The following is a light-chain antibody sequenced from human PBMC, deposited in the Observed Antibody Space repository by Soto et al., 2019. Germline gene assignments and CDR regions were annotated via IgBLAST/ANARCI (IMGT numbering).Light chain of an antibody. J-gene: IGKJ5*01. CDR2: GAS. V-gene: IGKV3-15*01. CDR3: QQYNNWSPIT. Sequence: IVMTQSPATLSVSAGERATLSCRASQSVSSNLAWYQQKPGQDARLLIYGASTRATGIPARFSGSGSGTEFTLTISSLQYEDFAVYYCQQYNNWSPITFGQGTRLEIK. CDR1: QSVSSN.